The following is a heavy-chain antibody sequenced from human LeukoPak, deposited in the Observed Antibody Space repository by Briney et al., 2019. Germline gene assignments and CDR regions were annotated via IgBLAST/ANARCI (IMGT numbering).Heavy chain of an antibody. J-gene: IGHJ5*02. CDR3: ARAAMYYDSPFDP. Sequence: ASVKVSCKASGGTFSSYAMSWVRQAPGQGLEWVGRIIPVLGLANYAQKFKGRVTITADKSTSTAYMELSSLRSEDTAVYYCARAAMYYDSPFDPWGQGTLVTVSS. CDR1: GGTFSSYA. D-gene: IGHD3-22*01. CDR2: IIPVLGLA. V-gene: IGHV1-69*04.